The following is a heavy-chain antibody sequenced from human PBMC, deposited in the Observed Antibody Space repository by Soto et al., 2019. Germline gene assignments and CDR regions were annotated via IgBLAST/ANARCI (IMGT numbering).Heavy chain of an antibody. CDR2: IIPIFGTA. Sequence: ASVKVSCKASGGTFSSYAISWVRQAPGQGLEWMGGIIPIFGTANYAQKFQGRVTITADESTSTAYMELSSLRSEDTAVYYCARQNTYYYDSSGPFVSAFDIWGQGTMVTVSS. CDR1: GGTFSSYA. V-gene: IGHV1-69*13. J-gene: IGHJ3*02. D-gene: IGHD3-22*01. CDR3: ARQNTYYYDSSGPFVSAFDI.